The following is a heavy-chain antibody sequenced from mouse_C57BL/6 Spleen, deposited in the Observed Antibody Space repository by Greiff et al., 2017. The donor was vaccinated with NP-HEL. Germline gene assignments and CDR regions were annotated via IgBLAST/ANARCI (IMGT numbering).Heavy chain of an antibody. J-gene: IGHJ3*01. Sequence: VQLQQSVAELVRPGASVKLSCTASGFNIKSTYMHWVKQRPEQGLEWIGRIDPANGNTKYAPKFQGKATITADTSSNTAYLQLSSLTSEDAAIYYCARGRDGSTVFAYWGKGTLVTVSA. V-gene: IGHV14-3*01. D-gene: IGHD1-1*01. CDR2: IDPANGNT. CDR3: ARGRDGSTVFAY. CDR1: GFNIKSTY.